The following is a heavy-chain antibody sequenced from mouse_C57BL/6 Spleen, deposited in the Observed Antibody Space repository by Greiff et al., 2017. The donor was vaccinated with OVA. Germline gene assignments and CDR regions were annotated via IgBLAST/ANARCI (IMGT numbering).Heavy chain of an antibody. V-gene: IGHV5-4*01. Sequence: EVKVEESGGGLVKPGGSLKLSCAASGFTFSSYAMSWVRQTPEKRLEWVATISDGGSYTYYPDNVKGRFTISRDNAKNNLYLQMSHLKSEDTAMYYCAREGLGRRYFDYWGQGTTLTVSS. CDR1: GFTFSSYA. J-gene: IGHJ2*01. CDR3: AREGLGRRYFDY. D-gene: IGHD4-1*01. CDR2: ISDGGSYT.